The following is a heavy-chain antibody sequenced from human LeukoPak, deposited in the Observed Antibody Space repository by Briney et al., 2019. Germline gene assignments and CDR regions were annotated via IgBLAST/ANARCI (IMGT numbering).Heavy chain of an antibody. J-gene: IGHJ6*02. CDR2: INQDGSEK. Sequence: PGGSLRLSCAASGLTFSSSWMTWVRQAPGKGLEWVANINQDGSEKYYVDSVRGRFTISRDNARNSLYLQMHSLRAEDTAVFYCTGHYGMNVWGQGTTVTVSS. CDR1: GLTFSSSW. CDR3: TGHYGMNV. V-gene: IGHV3-7*01.